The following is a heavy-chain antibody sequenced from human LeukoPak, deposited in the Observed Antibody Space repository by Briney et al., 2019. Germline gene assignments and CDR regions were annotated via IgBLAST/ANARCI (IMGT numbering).Heavy chain of an antibody. Sequence: GESLKISCKGSGYSSTSYWIGWVRQMPGKGLEWMGIIYPGDSDTRYSPSFQGQVTISADKSISTAYLQWSSLKASDTAMYYCARHEAAAGEFPGPIGYFDYWGQGTLVTVSS. CDR1: GYSSTSYW. J-gene: IGHJ4*02. V-gene: IGHV5-51*01. D-gene: IGHD6-13*01. CDR3: ARHEAAAGEFPGPIGYFDY. CDR2: IYPGDSDT.